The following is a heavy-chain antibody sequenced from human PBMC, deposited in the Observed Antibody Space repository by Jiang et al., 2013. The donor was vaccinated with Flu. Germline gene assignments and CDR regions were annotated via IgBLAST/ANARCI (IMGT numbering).Heavy chain of an antibody. CDR3: AHSLRVVTATPNKDAFDI. J-gene: IGHJ3*02. Sequence: KPTQTLTLTCTFSGFSLSTSGVGVGWIRQPPGKALEWLALIYWDDDKRYSPSLKSRLTITKDTSKNQVVLTMTNMDPVDTATYYCAHSLRVVTATPNKDAFDIWGQGTMVTVSS. CDR1: GFSLSTSGVG. CDR2: IYWDDDK. D-gene: IGHD2-21*02. V-gene: IGHV2-5*02.